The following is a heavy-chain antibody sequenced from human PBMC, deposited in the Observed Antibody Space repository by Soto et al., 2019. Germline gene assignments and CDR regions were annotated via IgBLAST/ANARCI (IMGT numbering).Heavy chain of an antibody. CDR2: ISYDGSNK. CDR1: GFTFSSYG. V-gene: IGHV3-30*18. CDR3: AKDLVPAAITHGMDV. D-gene: IGHD2-2*01. Sequence: QVQLVESGGGVVQPGRSLRLSCAASGFTFSSYGMHWVRQAPGKGLEWVAVISYDGSNKYYADSVKGRFTISRDNSKNTLYLQMNSLRAEDTAVYYCAKDLVPAAITHGMDVWGQGTTVTVSS. J-gene: IGHJ6*02.